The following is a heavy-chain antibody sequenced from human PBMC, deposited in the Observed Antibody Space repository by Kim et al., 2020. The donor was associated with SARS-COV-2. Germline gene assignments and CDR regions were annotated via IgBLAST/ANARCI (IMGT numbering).Heavy chain of an antibody. V-gene: IGHV4-31*02. D-gene: IGHD4-17*01. CDR3: ARIRSDAFDI. CDR2: ST. J-gene: IGHJ3*02. Sequence: STYYSPSLKSRVTISVDTSKNPFSLKLSSVTAADTAVYYCARIRSDAFDIWGQGTMVTVSS.